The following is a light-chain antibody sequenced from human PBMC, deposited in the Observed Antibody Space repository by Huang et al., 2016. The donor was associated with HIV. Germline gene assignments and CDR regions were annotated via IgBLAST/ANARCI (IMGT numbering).Light chain of an antibody. Sequence: DIQMTQSPSSLSASVGDRVTITCRASQDIDTYLNWYQQRPGKAPKRLIYNTVKLQSGVTSRFNGTGSGTDFALTITNMQPGDVASYFCQQSYTFTFTFGPGTAVNI. CDR1: QDIDTY. J-gene: IGKJ3*01. V-gene: IGKV1-39*01. CDR2: NTV. CDR3: QQSYTFTFT.